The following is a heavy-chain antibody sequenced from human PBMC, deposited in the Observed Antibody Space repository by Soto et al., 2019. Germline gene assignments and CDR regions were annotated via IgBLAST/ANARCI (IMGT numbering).Heavy chain of an antibody. CDR2: ISSSSSTI. CDR3: ASQRGGYDFWSGYYFSGR. Sequence: EVQLVESGGGLVQPGGSLRLSCAASGFTFSSYSMNWVRQAPGKGLEWVSDISSSSSTIYYIDSVKGRFTISRDNAKNSLYLKMNDLRDEDTAVYYCASQRGGYDFWSGYYFSGRWGQGALVTVSS. J-gene: IGHJ4*02. D-gene: IGHD3-3*01. CDR1: GFTFSSYS. V-gene: IGHV3-48*02.